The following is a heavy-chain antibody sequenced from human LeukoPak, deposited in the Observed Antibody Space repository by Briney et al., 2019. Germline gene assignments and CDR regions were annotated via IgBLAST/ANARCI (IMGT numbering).Heavy chain of an antibody. V-gene: IGHV4-31*03. CDR1: GGSISSGGYY. J-gene: IGHJ4*02. CDR3: ARENSGSYARIDY. CDR2: IYYSGST. Sequence: PSETLSLTCTVSGGSISSGGYYWSWIRQHPGKGLEWIGYIYYSGSTYYNTSLKSRVTISVDTSKNQFPLKLSSVTAADTAVYYCARENSGSYARIDYWGQGTLVTVSS. D-gene: IGHD1-26*01.